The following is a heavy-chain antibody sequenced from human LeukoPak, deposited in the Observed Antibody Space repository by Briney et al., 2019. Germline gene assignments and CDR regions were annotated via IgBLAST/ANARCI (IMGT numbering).Heavy chain of an antibody. CDR2: ITGGGGTT. CDR3: AKKSPIFGVVIPLFDY. D-gene: IGHD3-3*01. J-gene: IGHJ4*02. V-gene: IGHV3-23*01. Sequence: GGSMRLSCAASGFTFSSFVMSWVRQAPGKGLEWVAGITGGGGTTYYADSVKGRFAISRDNSKNTLSLQMNSLRADDTAVYYCAKKSPIFGVVIPLFDYWGQGILVTVSS. CDR1: GFTFSSFV.